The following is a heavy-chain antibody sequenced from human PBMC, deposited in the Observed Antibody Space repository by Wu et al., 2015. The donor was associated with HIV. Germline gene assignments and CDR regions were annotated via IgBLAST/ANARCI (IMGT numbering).Heavy chain of an antibody. J-gene: IGHJ6*03. CDR1: EGTFSSYA. CDR2: IIPIFGTG. V-gene: IGHV1-69*12. D-gene: IGHD3-22*01. CDR3: ARGNYESSGYVYYYYMDV. Sequence: QVQLVQSGAEVKKPGSSVKVSCKASEGTFSSYAISWVRQAPGQGLEWMGGIIPIFGTGNYAQKFQGRVTITADESTSTAYMELSSLRSEDTAVYYCARGNYESSGYVYYYYMDVVGTKGPRSPSP.